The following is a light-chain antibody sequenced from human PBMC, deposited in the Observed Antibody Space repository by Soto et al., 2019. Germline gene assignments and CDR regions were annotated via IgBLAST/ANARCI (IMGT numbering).Light chain of an antibody. CDR1: QSVNSW. V-gene: IGKV1-5*01. CDR3: QQYNIYSWP. CDR2: DAS. Sequence: IRMRHSLSTLSATERDTVTITCRASQSVNSWLAWYQQKPGKAPKLLIWDASSLQSGVPSRFSGSGSGTEFTLTISSLQPDDFAPYYCQQYNIYSWPFAQGSKVAI. J-gene: IGKJ1*01.